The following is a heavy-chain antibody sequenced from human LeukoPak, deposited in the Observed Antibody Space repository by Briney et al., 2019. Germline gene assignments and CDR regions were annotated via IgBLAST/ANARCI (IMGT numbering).Heavy chain of an antibody. D-gene: IGHD4-11*01. CDR2: ISSSSSYI. J-gene: IGHJ4*02. Sequence: GGSLRLSCAASGFTFSSYAMSWVRQAPGKGLEWVSSISSSSSYIYYADSVKGRFTISRDNAKNSLYLQMNSLRAEDTAVYYCARDYEGSTTVNFDCWGQGTLVTVSS. CDR1: GFTFSSYA. V-gene: IGHV3-21*01. CDR3: ARDYEGSTTVNFDC.